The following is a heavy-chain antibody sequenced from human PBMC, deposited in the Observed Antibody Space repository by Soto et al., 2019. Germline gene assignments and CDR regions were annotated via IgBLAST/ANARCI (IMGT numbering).Heavy chain of an antibody. J-gene: IGHJ4*02. V-gene: IGHV4-59*01. Sequence: SETLSLTCTVSGGSISSYYWIWIRQPPGKGLEWIGYLYHGGSTKYNPSLKTRVTISADTSKNQFSLNLSSVTAADTAVYYCARGIAAADPAQFDYWGQGTLVTVSS. CDR1: GGSISSYY. CDR3: ARGIAAADPAQFDY. D-gene: IGHD6-13*01. CDR2: LYHGGST.